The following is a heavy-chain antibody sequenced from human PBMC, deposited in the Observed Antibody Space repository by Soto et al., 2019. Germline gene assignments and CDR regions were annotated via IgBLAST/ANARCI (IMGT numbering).Heavy chain of an antibody. V-gene: IGHV1-18*01. Sequence: ASVKVSCKASGYTFTSYGISWVRQAPGQGLEWMGWISAYNGNTNYAQKLQGRVTMTTDTSTSTAYMELRSLRSDDTAVYYCARDRRYGSGSYYDSEDAFDIWGQGTMVTVSS. CDR3: ARDRRYGSGSYYDSEDAFDI. D-gene: IGHD3-10*01. CDR1: GYTFTSYG. CDR2: ISAYNGNT. J-gene: IGHJ3*02.